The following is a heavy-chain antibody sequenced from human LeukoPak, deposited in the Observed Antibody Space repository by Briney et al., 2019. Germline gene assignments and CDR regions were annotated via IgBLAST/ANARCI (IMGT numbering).Heavy chain of an antibody. V-gene: IGHV4-30-4*01. Sequence: PSETLSLTCTVSGGSISSGDYYWSWIRQPPGKGLEWIGYIYYSRSTYYNPSLKSRVTISVDTSKNQFSLKLSSVTAADTAVYYCARDLWSGYKDPYDPYYYYYGMDVWGQGTTVTVSS. CDR2: IYYSRST. CDR3: ARDLWSGYKDPYDPYYYYYGMDV. D-gene: IGHD3-3*01. CDR1: GGSISSGDYY. J-gene: IGHJ6*02.